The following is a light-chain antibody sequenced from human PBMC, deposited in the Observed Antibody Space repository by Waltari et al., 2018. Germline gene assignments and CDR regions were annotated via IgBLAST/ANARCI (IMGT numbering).Light chain of an antibody. J-gene: IGKJ1*01. V-gene: IGKV3D-15*01. Sequence: EIVMTPSPATLSVSLGERATLSCRASQCVSSNLAWYQQKPGQAPRLLIYGASTRATGIPARFSGSGSGTEFTLTISSLQSEDFAVYYCEQYNNWPPWTFGQGTKVEIK. CDR2: GAS. CDR3: EQYNNWPPWT. CDR1: QCVSSN.